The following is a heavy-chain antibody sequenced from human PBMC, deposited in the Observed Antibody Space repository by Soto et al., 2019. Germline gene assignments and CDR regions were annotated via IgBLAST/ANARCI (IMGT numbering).Heavy chain of an antibody. V-gene: IGHV1-3*01. D-gene: IGHD3-16*01. Sequence: VSVKVSCKASGYTFTSYAMHWVRQAPGQRLEWMGWINAGNGNTKYSQKFQGRVTITRDTSASTAYMELSSLRSEDTAVYYCARDLNYVWGSYDYYYGMDVWGQGTTVTVSS. J-gene: IGHJ6*02. CDR3: ARDLNYVWGSYDYYYGMDV. CDR2: INAGNGNT. CDR1: GYTFTSYA.